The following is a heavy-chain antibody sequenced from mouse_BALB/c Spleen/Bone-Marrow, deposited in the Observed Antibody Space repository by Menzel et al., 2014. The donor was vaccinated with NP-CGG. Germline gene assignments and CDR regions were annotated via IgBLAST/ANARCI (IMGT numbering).Heavy chain of an antibody. V-gene: IGHV1-4*01. D-gene: IGHD1-1*01. J-gene: IGHJ4*01. CDR1: GYTFTSYT. CDR2: IIPNSGYS. CDR3: TIRYYAMDY. Sequence: VQLQQSGAELARPGASVKMSCQASGYTFTSYTMHWEKKRPGQGLEWIGYIIPNSGYSNYNQKFKDKATLTADKSSSTAYMQLSSLTSEDSAVYYCTIRYYAMDYWGQGTSVTVSS.